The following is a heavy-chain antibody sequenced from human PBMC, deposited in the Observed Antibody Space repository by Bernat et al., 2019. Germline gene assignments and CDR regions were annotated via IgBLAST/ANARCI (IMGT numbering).Heavy chain of an antibody. CDR2: VNSDGSTA. D-gene: IGHD2-8*01. CDR3: AGVAVSDDY. V-gene: IGHV3-74*01. CDR1: GFTFSRYW. Sequence: EVQLVESGGGLIQPGGSLRLSCAASGFTFSRYWMHWVRQAPGKGLVWVSRVNSDGSTAAYAESVQGRCAISRDNTKNTLYLQMTGLGDEDTGIYFCAGVAVSDDYWGQGILVTVSS. J-gene: IGHJ4*02.